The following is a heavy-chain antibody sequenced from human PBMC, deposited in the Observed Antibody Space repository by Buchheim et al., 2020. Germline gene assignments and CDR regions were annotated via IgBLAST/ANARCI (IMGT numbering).Heavy chain of an antibody. J-gene: IGHJ5*02. CDR2: INHSGST. V-gene: IGHV4-34*01. D-gene: IGHD1-1*01. CDR3: ARGQGRQGYWFDP. Sequence: QVQLQQWGAGLLKPSETLSLTCAVHGGSFSGYYWSWIRQPPGKGLEWIGEINHSGSTNYNPSLKRRVTISVDTSKNQFPLKLSTVTAADTAVYYCARGQGRQGYWFDPWGQGTL. CDR1: GGSFSGYY.